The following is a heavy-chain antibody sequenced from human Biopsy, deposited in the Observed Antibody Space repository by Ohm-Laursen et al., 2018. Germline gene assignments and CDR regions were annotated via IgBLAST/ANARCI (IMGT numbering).Heavy chain of an antibody. CDR1: RDSISNYY. V-gene: IGHV4-59*01. D-gene: IGHD6-19*01. CDR3: GRVWLWRGYGMDV. J-gene: IGHJ6*02. CDR2: IYYTGKT. Sequence: SETLSLTCTVSRDSISNYYWTWIRQSPGKGLEWLGYIYYTGKTTYNPSLESRITISVDTSKNKFSLQLDSMTAADTAVYYYGRVWLWRGYGMDVWGQGTTVTVSS.